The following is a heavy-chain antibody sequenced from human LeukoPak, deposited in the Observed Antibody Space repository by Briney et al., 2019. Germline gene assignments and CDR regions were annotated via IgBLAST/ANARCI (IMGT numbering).Heavy chain of an antibody. CDR3: ASGITMIVVVIDDAFDI. V-gene: IGHV4-39*01. D-gene: IGHD3-22*01. CDR2: IYYSGST. J-gene: IGHJ3*02. CDR1: GGSISSSSYY. Sequence: PSETLSLTCTVSGGSISSSSYYWGWIRQPPGKGLEWIGSIYYSGSTYYNPSLKSRVTISVDTSKNQFSLKLSSVTAADTAVYYCASGITMIVVVIDDAFDIWGQGTMVTVSS.